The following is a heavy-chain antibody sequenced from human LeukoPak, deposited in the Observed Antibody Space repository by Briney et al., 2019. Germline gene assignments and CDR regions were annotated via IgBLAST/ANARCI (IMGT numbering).Heavy chain of an antibody. CDR3: ARGGGLDV. J-gene: IGHJ6*02. V-gene: IGHV3-7*04. CDR2: INHNGNVN. CDR1: GFTXSXXX. Sequence: GGSLRLSCAASGFTXSXXXXNWARQAPGXGLEWVASINHNGNVNYYVDSVKGRFTISRDNAKNSLYLQMSNLRAEDTAVYFCARGGGLDVWGQGATVTVSS.